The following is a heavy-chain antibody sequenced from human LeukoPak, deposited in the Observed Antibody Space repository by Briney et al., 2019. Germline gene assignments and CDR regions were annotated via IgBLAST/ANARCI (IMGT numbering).Heavy chain of an antibody. CDR1: GFTFSSYE. V-gene: IGHV3-48*03. J-gene: IGHJ3*02. CDR3: ARGDYVWGSYRYNAFDI. CDR2: ISSSGTLI. Sequence: PGGSLRLSCAAPGFTFSSYEMNWVRQAPGKGLEWVSYISSSGTLIYYADSVKGRFTISRDNAKSSLYLQMNSLRAEDTAVYYCARGDYVWGSYRYNAFDIWGQGTMVTVSS. D-gene: IGHD3-16*02.